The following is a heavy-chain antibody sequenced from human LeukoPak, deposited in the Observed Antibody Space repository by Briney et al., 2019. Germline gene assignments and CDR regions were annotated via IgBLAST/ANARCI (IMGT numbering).Heavy chain of an antibody. Sequence: PSETLSLTCTVSGGSISSGDYYWSWIRQPPGKGLEWIGYIYYSGSTYYNPSLKSRVTISVDTSKNQFSLKLSSVTAADTAVYYCARAYYDFWSGYYLLFYFDYWGQGTLVTVSS. CDR1: GGSISSGDYY. D-gene: IGHD3-3*01. V-gene: IGHV4-30-4*01. CDR2: IYYSGST. CDR3: ARAYYDFWSGYYLLFYFDY. J-gene: IGHJ4*02.